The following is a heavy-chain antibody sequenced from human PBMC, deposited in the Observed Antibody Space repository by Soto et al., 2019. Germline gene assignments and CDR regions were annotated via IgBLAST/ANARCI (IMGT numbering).Heavy chain of an antibody. J-gene: IGHJ3*02. CDR2: IYYSGST. CDR3: ARVHEGAAAGAFDI. Sequence: QVQLQESGPGLVKPSETLSLTCTVSGGSVSSGIYYWSWIRQPPGKGLEWIGYIYYSGSTNYNPSLQSRVTISVDTSKNQFSLKLSSVTAADTAVYYCARVHEGAAAGAFDIWGQGTMVTVSS. CDR1: GGSVSSGIYY. D-gene: IGHD6-13*01. V-gene: IGHV4-61*01.